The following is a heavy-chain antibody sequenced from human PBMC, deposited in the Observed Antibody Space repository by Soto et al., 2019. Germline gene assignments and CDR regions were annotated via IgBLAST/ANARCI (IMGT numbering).Heavy chain of an antibody. V-gene: IGHV1-69*19. CDR2: IIPVFGIV. J-gene: IGHJ4*02. D-gene: IGHD4-17*01. CDR1: GGTLSNSA. CDR3: ARRDSHGYFRYFDN. Sequence: QLQLAQSGADVKKAGSSVKVSCKASGGTLSNSAFSWVRQAPGQGLEWMGGIIPVFGIVNYAQKFQDRVTITADESTSTAYMELRSLRSEDTAVYYCARRDSHGYFRYFDNWGQGTLVTVSS.